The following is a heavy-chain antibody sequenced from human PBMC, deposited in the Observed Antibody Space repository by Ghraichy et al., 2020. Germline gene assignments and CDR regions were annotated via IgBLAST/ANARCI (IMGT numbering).Heavy chain of an antibody. V-gene: IGHV3-30*18. CDR3: AKDYRFLSWDTFFDAFDI. CDR2: ISYDGSNK. J-gene: IGHJ3*02. CDR1: GFTFSSYG. Sequence: GGSLRLSCAASGFTFSSYGMHWVRQAPGKGLEWVAVISYDGSNKYYADSVKGRFTISRDNSKNTLYLQMNSLRAEDTAVYYCAKDYRFLSWDTFFDAFDIWGQGTMVTVSS. D-gene: IGHD2/OR15-2a*01.